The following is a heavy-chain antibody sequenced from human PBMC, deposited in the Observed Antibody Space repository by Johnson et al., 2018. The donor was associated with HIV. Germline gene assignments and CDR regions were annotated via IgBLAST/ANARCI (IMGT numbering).Heavy chain of an antibody. J-gene: IGHJ3*02. D-gene: IGHD2-21*01. CDR3: TTAARVSVVVMANGGDAFEI. Sequence: VQLVESGGDLVKPGGSLRLSCAASGFTFSNAWMNWVRQAPGKGLEWVGRIKSNSDGGAADYAAPVKDRFSISRDDSKKTLFLEMNNLKTEDTAVYYCTTAARVSVVVMANGGDAFEIWGQGTMVTVSS. CDR2: IKSNSDGGAA. V-gene: IGHV3-15*01. CDR1: GFTFSNAW.